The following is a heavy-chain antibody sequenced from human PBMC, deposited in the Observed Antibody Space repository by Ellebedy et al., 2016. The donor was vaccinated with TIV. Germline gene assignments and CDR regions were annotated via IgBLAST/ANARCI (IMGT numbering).Heavy chain of an antibody. CDR1: GYTFTNYG. J-gene: IGHJ3*02. CDR2: ISTYNGVT. D-gene: IGHD7-27*01. CDR3: VHTGDRGI. V-gene: IGHV1-18*01. Sequence: AASVKVSCKASGYTFTNYGLSWVRQAPGQGLEWMGWISTYNGVTKYAQTLQGRVAMTTDTSTNTAYMELRSLRSDDTAVYYCVHTGDRGIWGQGTMVTVSS.